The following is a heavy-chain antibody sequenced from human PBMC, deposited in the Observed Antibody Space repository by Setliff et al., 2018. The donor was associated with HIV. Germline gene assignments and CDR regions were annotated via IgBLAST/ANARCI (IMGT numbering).Heavy chain of an antibody. Sequence: ASVKVSCKASGYTFSRYAMHWVRQAPGQGLEWMGWINTKTGNPTYAQGFTGRFVFSLDTSVSTAHLQISSLKAEDTAVYYCARAHLWFGESFPFDPWGQGTLVTVSS. J-gene: IGHJ5*02. D-gene: IGHD3-10*01. CDR3: ARAHLWFGESFPFDP. V-gene: IGHV7-4-1*02. CDR2: INTKTGNP. CDR1: GYTFSRYA.